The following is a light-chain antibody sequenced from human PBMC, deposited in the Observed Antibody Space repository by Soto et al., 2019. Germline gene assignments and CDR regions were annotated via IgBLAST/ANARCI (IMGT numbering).Light chain of an antibody. CDR3: QQRSNWPPT. CDR1: QTVSSY. V-gene: IGKV3-11*01. J-gene: IGKJ4*01. Sequence: EVVLTQSPATLSLSPGERATLSCRASQTVSSYLAWYQQKPGQAPRLLIYDASNRATGIPARFSGSGSGSDFTLNISSLEPEDFAVYYCQQRSNWPPTFGGGTTVDI. CDR2: DAS.